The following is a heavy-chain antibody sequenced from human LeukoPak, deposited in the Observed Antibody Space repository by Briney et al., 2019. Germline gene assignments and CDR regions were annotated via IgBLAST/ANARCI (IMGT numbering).Heavy chain of an antibody. J-gene: IGHJ4*02. CDR1: GFPFSLYA. CDR2: IYSGGTT. Sequence: GGSLRLSCAASGFPFSLYAMNWVRQAPGKGLEWVSVIYSGGTTNYADSVKGRFIVYRDNSKNTLYLQMNSLRAEDTAVYYCASKLTTGYWGQGTLVTVSS. V-gene: IGHV3-66*01. CDR3: ASKLTTGY. D-gene: IGHD4-17*01.